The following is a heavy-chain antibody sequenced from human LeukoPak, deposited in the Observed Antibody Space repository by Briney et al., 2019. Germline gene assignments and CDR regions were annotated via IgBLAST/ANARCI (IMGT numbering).Heavy chain of an antibody. Sequence: GGSLRLSCAASGFTVSSKYMSWVRQAPGKGLEWVSIIYAGGSTYYADSAKGRFTISRDNSKNTLYLQMNSLRAEDTAVYYCARRATVREDYFDYWGQGTLVTVSS. V-gene: IGHV3-53*01. CDR3: ARRATVREDYFDY. J-gene: IGHJ4*02. CDR1: GFTVSSKY. D-gene: IGHD4-17*01. CDR2: IYAGGST.